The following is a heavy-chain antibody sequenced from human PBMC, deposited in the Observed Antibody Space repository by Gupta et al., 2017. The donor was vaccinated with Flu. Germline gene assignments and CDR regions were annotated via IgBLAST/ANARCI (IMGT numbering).Heavy chain of an antibody. J-gene: IGHJ5*02. V-gene: IGHV7-4-1*02. D-gene: IGHD3-3*01. CDR2: INTNTGNP. Sequence: WVRQAPGQGPEWVGWINTNTGNPTYAQDFTGRGVLSLDTSVSTSYLQISNLKTEENAVYYCARGYYDSWSGEYHNNWFDPWGQGTLVPVSS. CDR3: ARGYYDSWSGEYHNNWFDP.